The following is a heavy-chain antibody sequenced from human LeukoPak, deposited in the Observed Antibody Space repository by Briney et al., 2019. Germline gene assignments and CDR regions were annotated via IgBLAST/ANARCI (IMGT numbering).Heavy chain of an antibody. CDR3: ARGRYTQE. CDR2: INSDGSGS. Sequence: SGGSLRLSCAASGFTFNSYWMHWVRQAPGKGLVWVSRINSDGSGSSYADSVKGRFTISRDNAKNTLYLQMDSLRDEDTAVYYCARGRYTQEWGQGTLVTVSS. V-gene: IGHV3-74*01. CDR1: GFTFNSYW. D-gene: IGHD1-14*01. J-gene: IGHJ4*02.